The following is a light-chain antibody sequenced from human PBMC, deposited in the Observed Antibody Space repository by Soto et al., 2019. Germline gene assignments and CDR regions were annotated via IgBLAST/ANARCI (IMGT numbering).Light chain of an antibody. CDR3: QQRSSWPRT. Sequence: EIVLTQSPGTLSLSPGDRVTLSCRASQSVSSSLAWYQQSPGQAPRLLIYDASTRATGIPARFSGSGSGTDFTLTISSLEPEDFAVYYCQQRSSWPRTFGQGTRLEI. CDR2: DAS. J-gene: IGKJ5*01. CDR1: QSVSSS. V-gene: IGKV3-11*01.